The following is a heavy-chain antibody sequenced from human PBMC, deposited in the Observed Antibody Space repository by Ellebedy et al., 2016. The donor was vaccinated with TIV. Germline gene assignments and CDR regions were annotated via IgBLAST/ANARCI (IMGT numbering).Heavy chain of an antibody. D-gene: IGHD1-14*01. J-gene: IGHJ2*01. CDR2: SHFIGNT. V-gene: IGHV4-59*12. CDR3: ARLRQSRDRSHWYFDL. Sequence: SETLSLTXTVSGGSLNLYYWSWIRQTPGKGLEWIGYSHFIGNTKYNPSLESRVTMSADASTTQLSLSLSSVTAADTAVYFCARLRQSRDRSHWYFDLWGRGTLVTVSS. CDR1: GGSLNLYY.